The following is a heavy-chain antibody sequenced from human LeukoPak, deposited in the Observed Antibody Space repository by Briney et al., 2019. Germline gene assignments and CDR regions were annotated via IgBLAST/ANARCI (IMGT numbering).Heavy chain of an antibody. CDR3: ASLRAGVAARPLDY. V-gene: IGHV1-2*06. CDR2: INPNSGGT. J-gene: IGHJ4*02. Sequence: ASVKVSCKASGYTFTGYYMHWVRQALGQGLEWMGRINPNSGGTNYAQKFQGRVTMTRDTSISTAYMELSRLRSDDTAVYYCASLRAGVAARPLDYWGQGTLVTVSS. D-gene: IGHD6-6*01. CDR1: GYTFTGYY.